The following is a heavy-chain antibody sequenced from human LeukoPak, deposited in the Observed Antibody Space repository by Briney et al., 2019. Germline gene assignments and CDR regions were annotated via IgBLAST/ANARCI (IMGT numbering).Heavy chain of an antibody. Sequence: ASVKVSCKASGYTFTTFAMNWVRQAPGQGLEWIGWISTNTGNPTYAQAFTGRFVFSLDTSVNTAYLQVSSLKAEDTAVYYCARVNVVASVGGSYYYHGMDVWGQGTTVTVSS. CDR3: ARVNVVASVGGSYYYHGMDV. D-gene: IGHD2-2*01. V-gene: IGHV7-4-1*02. J-gene: IGHJ6*02. CDR1: GYTFTTFA. CDR2: ISTNTGNP.